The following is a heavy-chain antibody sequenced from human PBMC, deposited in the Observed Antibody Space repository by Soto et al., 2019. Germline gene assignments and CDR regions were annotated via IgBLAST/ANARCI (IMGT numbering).Heavy chain of an antibody. V-gene: IGHV4-59*01. CDR2: IYYSGST. J-gene: IGHJ2*01. Sequence: PGKGLEWIGYIYYSGSTNYNPSLKSRVTISVDTFKNQFSLKLSSVTAADTAVYYCASDSFFFQAEDGIRDVRSVSAFLLNRSSDL. CDR3: ASDSFFFQAEDGIRDVRSVSAFLLNRSSDL. D-gene: IGHD3-10*02.